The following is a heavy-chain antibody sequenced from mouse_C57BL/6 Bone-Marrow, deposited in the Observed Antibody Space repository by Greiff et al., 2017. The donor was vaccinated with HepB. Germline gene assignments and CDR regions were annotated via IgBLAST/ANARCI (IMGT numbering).Heavy chain of an antibody. V-gene: IGHV5-6*01. CDR2: ISSGGSYT. J-gene: IGHJ3*01. CDR3: ARQLPWFAY. Sequence: EVKLVESGGDLVKPGGSLKLSCAASGFTFSSYGMSWVRQTPDKRLEWVATISSGGSYTYYPDSVKGRFTISRDNAKNTLYLQMSSLKSEDTDMYYCARQLPWFAYWGQGTLVTVSA. CDR1: GFTFSSYG.